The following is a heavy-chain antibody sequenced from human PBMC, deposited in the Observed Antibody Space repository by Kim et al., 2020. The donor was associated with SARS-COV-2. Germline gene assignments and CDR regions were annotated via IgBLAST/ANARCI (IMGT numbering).Heavy chain of an antibody. CDR3: ARDKDYYSSGRYLGSPLDH. CDR2: IYARSQERK. CDR1: GYSVSRYIAS. Sequence: SQTLSLTCAISGYSVSRYIASSDSSLQTPASSYDGMVRIYARSQERKYIADAVNSRISKNAEPYKNQFSLHLTSVTPEDTAVYYCARDKDYYSSGRYLGSPLDHWGQGPLVTVSS. J-gene: IGHJ4*02. V-gene: IGHV6-1*01. D-gene: IGHD3-10*01.